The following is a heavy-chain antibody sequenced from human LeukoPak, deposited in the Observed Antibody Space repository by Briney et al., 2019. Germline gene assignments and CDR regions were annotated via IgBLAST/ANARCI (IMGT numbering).Heavy chain of an antibody. V-gene: IGHV2-70*11. CDR2: LDWDDDK. CDR3: ARIPSPGIAAAGDAFDI. Sequence: SGPTLVNPTQTLTLTCTFSGFSLSTSGMCVSWIRQPPGKALEWLARLDWDDDKYYSTSLKTRLTISKDTSKNQVVLTMTNMDPVDTATYYCARIPSPGIAAAGDAFDIWGQGTMVTVSS. CDR1: GFSLSTSGMC. D-gene: IGHD6-13*01. J-gene: IGHJ3*02.